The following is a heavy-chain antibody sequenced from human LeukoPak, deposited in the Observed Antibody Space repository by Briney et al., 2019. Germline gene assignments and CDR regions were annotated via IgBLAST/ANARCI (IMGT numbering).Heavy chain of an antibody. V-gene: IGHV1-2*02. D-gene: IGHD3-3*01. Sequence: AAVKVSCKASGYTFTGYYMHWVRQAPGQGLEWMGWINPNSGGTNYAQKFQGRVTMTSDTSISTAYMELSRLRSDDTAVYYCARDPDFWSGYEYYYYGMDVWGQGTTVTVSS. CDR3: ARDPDFWSGYEYYYYGMDV. J-gene: IGHJ6*02. CDR2: INPNSGGT. CDR1: GYTFTGYY.